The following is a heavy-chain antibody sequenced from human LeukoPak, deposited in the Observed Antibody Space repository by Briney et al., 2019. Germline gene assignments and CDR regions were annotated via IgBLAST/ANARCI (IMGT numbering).Heavy chain of an antibody. V-gene: IGHV3-7*01. CDR1: GFFFSNYW. CDR2: VRPDGGQA. J-gene: IGHJ4*02. D-gene: IGHD1-26*01. Sequence: PGGSLRLSCAASGFFFSNYWMSWVRQAPGKGLEWVASVRPDGGQAYYLDSIKGRFTIYRDNAENSLYLQMSSLRAEDTAVYYCVRLMRGVATYDFWGQGTLVTVSS. CDR3: VRLMRGVATYDF.